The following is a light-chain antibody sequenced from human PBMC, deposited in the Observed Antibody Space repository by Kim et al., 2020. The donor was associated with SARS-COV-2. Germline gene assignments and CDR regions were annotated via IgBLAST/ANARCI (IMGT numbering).Light chain of an antibody. CDR3: TAWDGSLNGWV. J-gene: IGLJ3*02. CDR2: SNN. V-gene: IGLV1-44*01. Sequence: GQRVTITWSGSISNIGTNTVNWYRHLPGTAPKLLVYSNNNRPSGVPDRFSGSKSGTSASLAISGLQSDDESDYYCTAWDGSLNGWVFGGGTQLTVL. CDR1: ISNIGTNT.